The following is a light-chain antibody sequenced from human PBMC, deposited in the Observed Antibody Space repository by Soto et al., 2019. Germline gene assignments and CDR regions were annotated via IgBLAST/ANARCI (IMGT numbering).Light chain of an antibody. J-gene: IGKJ2*01. CDR2: GAS. Sequence: IQLTQSPSSLSASVGDRVTITCRASQGINKFLAWYQQRPGKAPQLLVYGASTLQSGVPSRSSGSGSGTDFTLTISSLQPEDFATYYCQQLTNFRFTFGQGTKLDIK. CDR1: QGINKF. V-gene: IGKV1-9*01. CDR3: QQLTNFRFT.